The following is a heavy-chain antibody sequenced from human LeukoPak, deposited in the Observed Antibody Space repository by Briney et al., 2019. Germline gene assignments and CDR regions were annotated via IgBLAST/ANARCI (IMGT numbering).Heavy chain of an antibody. J-gene: IGHJ4*02. D-gene: IGHD2/OR15-2a*01. Sequence: GGSLRLSCTASGFTFSNYFMHWVRQVPGEGPVWVSRITGDGSSTSYADSVKGRFTISRDNAKNTLYLQMNSLRAEDTALYYCVILYAYWGQGTLVTVSS. CDR2: ITGDGSST. CDR1: GFTFSNYF. CDR3: VILYAY. V-gene: IGHV3-74*01.